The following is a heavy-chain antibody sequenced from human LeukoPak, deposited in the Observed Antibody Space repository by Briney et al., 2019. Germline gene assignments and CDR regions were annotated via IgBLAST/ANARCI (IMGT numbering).Heavy chain of an antibody. CDR2: IRSKAYGAAT. CDR1: GFTFSSYA. V-gene: IGHV3-49*04. J-gene: IGHJ4*02. Sequence: GGSLRLSCAASGFTFSSYAMSWVRQAPGKGLEWVGFIRSKAYGAATVYAASVRGRFTISRDDSKSIAYLQMNSLKTGDTGVYYCTRETYCGYFDYWGQGTLVTVSS. CDR3: TRETYCGYFDY. D-gene: IGHD1-26*01.